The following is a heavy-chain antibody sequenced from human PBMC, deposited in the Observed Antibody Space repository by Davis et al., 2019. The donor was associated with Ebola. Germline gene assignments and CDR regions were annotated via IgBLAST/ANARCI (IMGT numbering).Heavy chain of an antibody. CDR3: TLGSPYYYYMDV. CDR1: GFTFSGSA. J-gene: IGHJ6*03. Sequence: GESLKISCAASGFTFSGSAMHWVRQASGKGLEWVGRIRSKANSYATAYAASVKGRFTISRDDSKNTAYLQMNSLKTEDTAVYYCTLGSPYYYYMDVWGKGTTVTVSS. V-gene: IGHV3-73*01. CDR2: IRSKANSYAT. D-gene: IGHD6-13*01.